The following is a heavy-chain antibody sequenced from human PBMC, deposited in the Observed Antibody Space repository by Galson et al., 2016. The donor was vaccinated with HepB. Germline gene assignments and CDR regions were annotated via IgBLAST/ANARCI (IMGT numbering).Heavy chain of an antibody. V-gene: IGHV4-34*01. CDR2: INHSGSA. CDR1: GESFSGYY. D-gene: IGHD3-16*02. J-gene: IGHJ6*03. CDR3: ARGRYDDVGENYRYTGGYYYLDV. Sequence: SETLSLTCGVYGESFSGYYWTWIRQPPGKGLEWIGEINHSGSAKDNPSLKSRVTIFIHPSKNQFSLELSSVTAADTAVYYCARGRYDDVGENYRYTGGYYYLDVWGNGTTVTVTS.